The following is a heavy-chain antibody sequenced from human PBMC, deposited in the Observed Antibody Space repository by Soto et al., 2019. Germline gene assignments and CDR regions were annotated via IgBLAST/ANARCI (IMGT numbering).Heavy chain of an antibody. Sequence: ASVKVSCKASGYTFTSYYMHWVRQAPGQGLEWMGIINPSGGSTSYAQKFQGRVTMTRDTSTSTVYMELSSLRSEDTAVYYCAGSSASIAVAGQKPYYYYYGMDVWGQGTTVTVSS. CDR3: AGSSASIAVAGQKPYYYYYGMDV. V-gene: IGHV1-46*01. CDR2: INPSGGST. D-gene: IGHD6-19*01. CDR1: GYTFTSYY. J-gene: IGHJ6*02.